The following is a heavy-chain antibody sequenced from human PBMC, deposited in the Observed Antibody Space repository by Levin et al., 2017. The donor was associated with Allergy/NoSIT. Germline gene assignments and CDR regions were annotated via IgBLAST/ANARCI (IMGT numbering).Heavy chain of an antibody. D-gene: IGHD1-26*01. CDR1: GGTFSSYA. CDR2: IIPIFGTA. CDR3: ARVNSGSYYPPVDAFDI. J-gene: IGHJ3*02. V-gene: IGHV1-69*13. Sequence: SVKVSCKASGGTFSSYAISWVRQAPGQGLEWMGGIIPIFGTANYAQKFQGRVTITADESTSTAYMELSSLRSEDTAVYYCARVNSGSYYPPVDAFDIWGQGTMVTVSS.